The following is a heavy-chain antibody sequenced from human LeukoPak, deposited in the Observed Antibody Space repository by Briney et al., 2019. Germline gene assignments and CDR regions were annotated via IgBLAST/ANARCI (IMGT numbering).Heavy chain of an antibody. J-gene: IGHJ4*02. Sequence: GASVKVSCKASGYTYTGYGISWVRQAPGQGLEWMGWISAYNGNTNYAQKLQGRVTMTTDTSTSTAYMEVRSLRSDDAAVYYCARDTHVLRFLEWLAPFDYWGQGTLVTVSS. CDR1: GYTYTGYG. V-gene: IGHV1-18*01. CDR3: ARDTHVLRFLEWLAPFDY. D-gene: IGHD3-3*01. CDR2: ISAYNGNT.